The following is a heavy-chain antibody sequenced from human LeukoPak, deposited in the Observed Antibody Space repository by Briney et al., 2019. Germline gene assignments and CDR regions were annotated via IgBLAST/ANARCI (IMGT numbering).Heavy chain of an antibody. J-gene: IGHJ5*02. V-gene: IGHV5-51*01. CDR1: GYSFTSYW. CDR2: IYPGDSDT. Sequence: GESLKISCKASGYSFTSYWIGWARQMPGKGLEWMGIIYPGDSDTRYSPSFQGQDTISADKSISTAYLQWSSLKASDTAMYYCATLLRFPLLDPWGQGTLVTVSS. CDR3: ATLLRFPLLDP. D-gene: IGHD2-21*02.